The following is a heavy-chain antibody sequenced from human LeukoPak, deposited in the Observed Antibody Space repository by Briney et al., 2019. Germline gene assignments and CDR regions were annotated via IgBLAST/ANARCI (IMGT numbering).Heavy chain of an antibody. Sequence: ASVKVFCKASGYTFTSYYMHWVRQAPGQGLEWMGIINPSGGSTSYAQKFQGRVTMTRDTSTSTVYMELSSLRSEDTAVYYCARSYGDYGGFDYWGQGTLVTVSS. J-gene: IGHJ4*02. CDR1: GYTFTSYY. CDR3: ARSYGDYGGFDY. D-gene: IGHD4-17*01. CDR2: INPSGGST. V-gene: IGHV1-46*01.